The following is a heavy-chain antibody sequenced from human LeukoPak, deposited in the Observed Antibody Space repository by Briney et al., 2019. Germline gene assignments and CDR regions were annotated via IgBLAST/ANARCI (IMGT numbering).Heavy chain of an antibody. J-gene: IGHJ4*02. Sequence: TSETLSLTCAVYGGSFSGYYWSWIRQPPGKGLEWIGQIHHSGSTKYNPSLKSRITMSVDTSKKQFSLRVTSVTAADTAVYFCARGPLLGGYDFWGQGTLVTVSS. CDR3: ARGPLLGGYDF. CDR2: IHHSGST. V-gene: IGHV4-34*01. CDR1: GGSFSGYY. D-gene: IGHD1-26*01.